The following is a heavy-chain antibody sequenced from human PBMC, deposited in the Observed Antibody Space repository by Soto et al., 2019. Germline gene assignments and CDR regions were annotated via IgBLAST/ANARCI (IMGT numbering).Heavy chain of an antibody. V-gene: IGHV3-21*01. J-gene: IGHJ6*03. CDR1: GFTFSSYS. CDR2: ISSSSSYI. Sequence: GGSLRLSCAASGFTFSSYSMNWVRQAPGKGLEWVSSISSSSSYIYYADSVKGRFTISRDNAKNSLYLQMNSLRAEDTAVYYCARSYGDRPSYYYYYYMDVWGKGTTVTVSS. CDR3: ARSYGDRPSYYYYYYMDV. D-gene: IGHD4-17*01.